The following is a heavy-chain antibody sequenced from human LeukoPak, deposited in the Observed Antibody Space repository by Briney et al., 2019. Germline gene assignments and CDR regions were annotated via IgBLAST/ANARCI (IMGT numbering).Heavy chain of an antibody. V-gene: IGHV3-30*18. Sequence: GGSLRLSCAASGFTFSSYGMHWVRQAPGKGLEWVAVISYDGSNKYYADSVKGRFTISRDNSKNTLYLQMNSLRAEDTAVYYCAKAKTITWIQLWCPLDYWGQGTLVTVSS. CDR1: GFTFSSYG. CDR2: ISYDGSNK. D-gene: IGHD5-18*01. J-gene: IGHJ4*02. CDR3: AKAKTITWIQLWCPLDY.